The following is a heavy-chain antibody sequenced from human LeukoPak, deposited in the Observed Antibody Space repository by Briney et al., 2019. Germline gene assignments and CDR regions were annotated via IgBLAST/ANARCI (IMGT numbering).Heavy chain of an antibody. V-gene: IGHV3-33*06. CDR1: GFTFSSYG. CDR2: IWYNGSNK. Sequence: GGSLRLSCAASGFTFSSYGMHWVRQAPGKGLEWVAVIWYNGSNKYYADSVKGRFTISRDNSKNTLYLQMNSLRAEDTAVYYCAKDAYSGSYYFDYWGQETLVTVSS. D-gene: IGHD1-26*01. J-gene: IGHJ4*02. CDR3: AKDAYSGSYYFDY.